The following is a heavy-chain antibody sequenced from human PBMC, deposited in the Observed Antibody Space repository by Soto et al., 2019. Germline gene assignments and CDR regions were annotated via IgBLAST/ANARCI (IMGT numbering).Heavy chain of an antibody. J-gene: IGHJ4*02. CDR3: ARGRYGDY. Sequence: QVHLVQSGAEVKKPGASVKVSCKGSGYAFTTYGITWVRQAPGQGLEWMGWISAHNGNTNDAQKLQGRVTVTRDTPRSTAYMELRSLRSDDTAVYYCARGRYGDYWGQGALVTVSS. D-gene: IGHD1-1*01. V-gene: IGHV1-18*01. CDR1: GYAFTTYG. CDR2: ISAHNGNT.